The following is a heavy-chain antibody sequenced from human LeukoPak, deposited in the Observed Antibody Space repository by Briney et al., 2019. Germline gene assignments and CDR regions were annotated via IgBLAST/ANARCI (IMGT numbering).Heavy chain of an antibody. J-gene: IGHJ5*02. CDR3: ARDRGYYGTDP. CDR2: IKQDESAK. V-gene: IGHV3-7*05. CDR1: GLTFSSFW. D-gene: IGHD3-10*01. Sequence: GGSLRLSCAASGLTFSSFWMTWVRQAPGKGLEWVANIKQDESAKYYVDSVKGRFTISRDNAKNSLYLQMNSLRAEDTAVYYCARDRGYYGTDPWGQGTLVTVSS.